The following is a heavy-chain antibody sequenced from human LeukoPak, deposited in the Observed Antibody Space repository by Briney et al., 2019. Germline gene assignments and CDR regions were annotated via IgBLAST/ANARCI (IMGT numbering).Heavy chain of an antibody. J-gene: IGHJ4*02. CDR2: IYYSGST. V-gene: IGHV4-39*01. Sequence: PSETLSLTCTVSGGSISSSSYYWGWIRQPPGKGLEWIGSIYYSGSTYYNPSLKSRVTISVDTSKNQFSLKLSSVTAADTAVYYCARQRSSGWLQNSHCGWGQGTLVTVSS. CDR1: GGSISSSSYY. CDR3: ARQRSSGWLQNSHCG. D-gene: IGHD6-19*01.